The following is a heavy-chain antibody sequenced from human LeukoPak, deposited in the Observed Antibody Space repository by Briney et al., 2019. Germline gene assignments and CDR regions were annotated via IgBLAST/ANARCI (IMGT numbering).Heavy chain of an antibody. D-gene: IGHD3-16*02. Sequence: GASVKVSCKASGYTFTGYYMHWVRQAPGQGLEWMGRINPNSGGTNYAQKFQGRVTMTRDTSISTAYMELSRLRSDDTAVYYCARDFPHYDYVWGSYRPLMNDAFDIWGQGTMVTVSS. J-gene: IGHJ3*02. CDR2: INPNSGGT. V-gene: IGHV1-2*06. CDR3: ARDFPHYDYVWGSYRPLMNDAFDI. CDR1: GYTFTGYY.